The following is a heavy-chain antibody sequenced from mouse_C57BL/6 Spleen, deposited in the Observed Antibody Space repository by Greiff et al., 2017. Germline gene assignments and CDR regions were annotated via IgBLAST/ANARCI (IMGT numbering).Heavy chain of an antibody. CDR2: IYPGSGST. CDR1: GYTFTSYW. Sequence: VQLQQPGAELVKPGASVKMSCKASGYTFTSYWITWVKQRPGQGLEWIGDIYPGSGSTNYNEKFKSKATLTVDTSSSTAYMQLSSLTSEDSAVDYCARRRTVVLSPFDDWGQGTTLTVSS. CDR3: ARRRTVVLSPFDD. J-gene: IGHJ2*01. V-gene: IGHV1-55*01.